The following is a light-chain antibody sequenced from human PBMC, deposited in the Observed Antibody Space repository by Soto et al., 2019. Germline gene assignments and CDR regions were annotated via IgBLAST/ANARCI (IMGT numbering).Light chain of an antibody. CDR3: QSYDSILSAGYV. CDR1: SSKIGANYD. Sequence: QSVLTQPPSVSGAPGQRVTISCTGSSSKIGANYDVHCYQNRPGTAPKPLIFGNTNRPSGVPARFSGSKSGTSASLAITGLQSEDEGDYYCQSYDSILSAGYVFGTGTKVTVL. CDR2: GNT. J-gene: IGLJ1*01. V-gene: IGLV1-40*01.